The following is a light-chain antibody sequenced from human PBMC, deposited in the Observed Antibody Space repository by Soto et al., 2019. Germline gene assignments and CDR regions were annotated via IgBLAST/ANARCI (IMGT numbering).Light chain of an antibody. CDR2: KAS. CDR3: QQYNTYPLT. Sequence: DIQMTQSPSTLSASVGDRVTITCRASQTISTWLAWYQQKPGKAPKLLIYKASSLEGGVPSRFSGSGSGTEFNITISSLQPDDFANYYCQQYNTYPLTFGGGTTVDIK. J-gene: IGKJ4*01. CDR1: QTISTW. V-gene: IGKV1-5*03.